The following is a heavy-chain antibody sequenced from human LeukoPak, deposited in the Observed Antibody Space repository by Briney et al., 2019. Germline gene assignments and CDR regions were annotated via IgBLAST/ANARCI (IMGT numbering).Heavy chain of an antibody. CDR1: GYPFTSYA. V-gene: IGHV1-3*01. J-gene: IGHJ4*02. CDR3: ARGSYRYTNDY. CDR2: INAGNGNT. Sequence: GASVKVSCKASGYPFTSYAIHWVRQAPGQRLEWMGWINAGNGNTKYSQKFQDRVTITGDTSASTAYMALSSLRSEDTAVYYCARGSYRYTNDYWGQGTLVTVSS. D-gene: IGHD3-16*02.